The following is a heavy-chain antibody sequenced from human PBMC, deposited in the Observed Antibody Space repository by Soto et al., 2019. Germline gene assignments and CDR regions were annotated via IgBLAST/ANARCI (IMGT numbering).Heavy chain of an antibody. CDR1: GYTFTGYY. CDR3: ASPYYDRKPHAFDI. J-gene: IGHJ3*02. Sequence: ASVKVSCKASGYTFTGYYMHWVRQAPGQGLEWMGWINPNSGGTNYAQKFQGWVTMTRDTSISTAYMELSRLRSDDTAVYYCASPYYDRKPHAFDIWGQGTMVTVSS. V-gene: IGHV1-2*04. CDR2: INPNSGGT. D-gene: IGHD3-22*01.